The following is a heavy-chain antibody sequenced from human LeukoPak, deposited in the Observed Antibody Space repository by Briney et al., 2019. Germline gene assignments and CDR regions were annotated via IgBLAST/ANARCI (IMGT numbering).Heavy chain of an antibody. D-gene: IGHD3-3*01. Sequence: SETLSLTCTVSGGSISSSSYYWGWIRQPPGKGLEWIGSIYYSGSTYYNPSLKSRVTISVDTSKNQFSLKLSSVTAADTAVYYCARLNDFWTEYYFDYWGQGTLVTVSS. V-gene: IGHV4-39*07. CDR2: IYYSGST. CDR1: GGSISSSSYY. CDR3: ARLNDFWTEYYFDY. J-gene: IGHJ4*02.